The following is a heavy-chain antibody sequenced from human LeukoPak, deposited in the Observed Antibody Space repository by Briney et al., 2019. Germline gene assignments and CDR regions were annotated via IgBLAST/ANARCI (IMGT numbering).Heavy chain of an antibody. CDR3: ARNYDFWSGYFDWYFDL. CDR1: GFTFSSYS. Sequence: GGSLRLSCAASGFTFSSYSMNWVRQAPGKGLEWVSSISSSSSYIHYADSVKGRFTISRDNAKNSLYLQMNSLRAEDTAVYYCARNYDFWSGYFDWYFDLWGRGTLVTVSS. D-gene: IGHD3-3*01. J-gene: IGHJ2*01. CDR2: ISSSSSYI. V-gene: IGHV3-21*01.